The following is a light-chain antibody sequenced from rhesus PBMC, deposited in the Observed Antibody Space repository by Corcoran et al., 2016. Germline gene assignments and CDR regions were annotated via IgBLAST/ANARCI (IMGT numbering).Light chain of an antibody. Sequence: DIQLTQSPSALSASVGDRVTISCRASQNIYSNLAWYQQKPGKAPKLLTNAAYSFQTGIPSRFSGSGSGTDFTLTISSLQPEDSAAYYCQHYYDNPFTFGPGTKLDIK. J-gene: IGKJ3*01. V-gene: IGKV1S12*01. CDR2: AAY. CDR1: QNIYSN. CDR3: QHYYDNPFT.